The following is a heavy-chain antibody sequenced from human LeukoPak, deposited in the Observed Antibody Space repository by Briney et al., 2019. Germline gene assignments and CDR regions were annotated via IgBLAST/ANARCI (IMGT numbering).Heavy chain of an antibody. J-gene: IGHJ3*01. CDR3: ARGKASGGYSAYHLDAFDF. CDR1: GFTFSTYG. CDR2: IWYDGSNI. D-gene: IGHD5-12*01. V-gene: IGHV3-33*01. Sequence: GGSLRLSCAASGFTFSTYGMHWVRQAPGKGLEWLAVIWYDGSNIYYADSVKGRFAISRDNSKNTLYLLLNSLRAEDTAVYFCARGKASGGYSAYHLDAFDFWGQGTVVAV.